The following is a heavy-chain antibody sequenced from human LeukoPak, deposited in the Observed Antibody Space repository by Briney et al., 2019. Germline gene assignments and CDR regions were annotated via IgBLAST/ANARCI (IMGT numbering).Heavy chain of an antibody. D-gene: IGHD3-10*01. CDR2: IYYSGST. CDR1: GGSISSYY. CDR3: AKEPFTMVRGVTEYYFDY. J-gene: IGHJ4*02. Sequence: SETLSLTCTVSGGSISSYYWSWIRQPPGKGLEWIGYIYYSGSTNYNPSLKSRVTISVDTSKNQFSLKLSSVTAEDTAVYYCAKEPFTMVRGVTEYYFDYWGQGTLVTVSS. V-gene: IGHV4-59*01.